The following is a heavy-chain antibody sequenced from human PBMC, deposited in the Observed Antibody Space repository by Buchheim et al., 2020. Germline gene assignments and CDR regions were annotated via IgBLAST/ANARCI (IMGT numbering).Heavy chain of an antibody. Sequence: QVQLQQWGAGLLKPSETLSLSCTVYGASFSDYYWSWIRQPPGKGLEWIGEISHSGSTNYNPSLKSRVTISVDTSKNQFSLRLTSVTAADTAVYYCALEQSDMVTGYYTGNWFDPWGQGTL. D-gene: IGHD3-9*01. CDR3: ALEQSDMVTGYYTGNWFDP. J-gene: IGHJ5*02. V-gene: IGHV4-34*02. CDR1: GASFSDYY. CDR2: ISHSGST.